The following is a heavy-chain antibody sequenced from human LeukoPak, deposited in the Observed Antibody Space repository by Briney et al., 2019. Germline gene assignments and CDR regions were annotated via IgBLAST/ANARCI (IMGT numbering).Heavy chain of an antibody. CDR1: GFMFKIHA. J-gene: IGHJ4*02. CDR3: AKDPIGSSYYGGDS. V-gene: IGHV3-23*01. CDR2: ISGDGGST. Sequence: GGPLRLSCAASGFMFKIHAMSWVRQAPGKGLEWVSTISGDGGSTYYADSVKGRFTISRDNSKNTLYLQMNSLRAEDTAVYYCAKDPIGSSYYGGDSWGQGTLVTVFS. D-gene: IGHD6-13*01.